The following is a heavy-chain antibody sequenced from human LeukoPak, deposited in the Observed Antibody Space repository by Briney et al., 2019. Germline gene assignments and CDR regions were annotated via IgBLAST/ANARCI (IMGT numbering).Heavy chain of an antibody. Sequence: PGGSLRLSCAASGFTFSSYEMNWVRQAPGKGLEWVSYISSSGSTIYYAGSVKGRFTISRDNAKNSLYLQMNSLRAEDTAVYYCARRRSALQKYYFDYWGQGTLVTVSS. J-gene: IGHJ4*02. CDR3: ARRRSALQKYYFDY. V-gene: IGHV3-48*03. CDR1: GFTFSSYE. CDR2: ISSSGSTI. D-gene: IGHD1-26*01.